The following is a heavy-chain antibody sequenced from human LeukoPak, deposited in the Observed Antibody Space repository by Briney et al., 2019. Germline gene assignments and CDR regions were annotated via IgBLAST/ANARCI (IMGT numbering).Heavy chain of an antibody. Sequence: SQTLSLTCTVSGGSISSGGYYWSWIRQHPGKGLERIGYIYYSGSTYYNPSLKSRVTISVDTSKNQISLKLSSVTAADTAVYYCARSSSWYYNWFDPWGQGTLVTVSS. CDR2: IYYSGST. D-gene: IGHD6-13*01. J-gene: IGHJ5*02. CDR1: GGSISSGGYY. CDR3: ARSSSWYYNWFDP. V-gene: IGHV4-31*03.